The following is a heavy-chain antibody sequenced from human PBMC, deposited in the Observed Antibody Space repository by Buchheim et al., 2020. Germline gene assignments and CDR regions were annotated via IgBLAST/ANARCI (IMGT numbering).Heavy chain of an antibody. V-gene: IGHV3-23*04. CDR2: ISGSGGST. CDR3: AKQYCSSTSCYTLIYYYYGMDV. J-gene: IGHJ6*02. CDR1: GFTFSSYA. Sequence: VQLVESGGGLVKPGGSLRLSCAASGFTFSSYAMSWVRQAPGKGLEWVSAISGSGGSTYYADSVKGRFTISRDNSKNTLYLQMNSLRAEDTAVYYCAKQYCSSTSCYTLIYYYYGMDVWGQGTT. D-gene: IGHD2-2*02.